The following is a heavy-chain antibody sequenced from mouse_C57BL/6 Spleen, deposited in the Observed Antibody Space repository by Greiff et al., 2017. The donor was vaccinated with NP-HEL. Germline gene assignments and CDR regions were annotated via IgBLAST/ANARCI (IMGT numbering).Heavy chain of an antibody. D-gene: IGHD1-1*01. Sequence: QVQLKESGPGLVQPSQSLSITCTVSGFSLTSYGVHWVRQSPGKGLEWLGVIWRGGSTDYNAAFMSRLSITKDNSKSQVFFKMNSLQADDTAIYYCAKKSGSSYGYFDVWGTGTTVTVSS. CDR1: GFSLTSYG. V-gene: IGHV2-5*01. J-gene: IGHJ1*03. CDR3: AKKSGSSYGYFDV. CDR2: IWRGGST.